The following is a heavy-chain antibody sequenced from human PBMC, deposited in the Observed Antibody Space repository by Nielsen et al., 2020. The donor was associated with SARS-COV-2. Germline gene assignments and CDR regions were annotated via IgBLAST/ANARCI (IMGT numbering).Heavy chain of an antibody. J-gene: IGHJ6*02. CDR3: ARDWSSGSGSSYYYYGMDV. CDR1: GGSFSAYY. D-gene: IGHD3-10*01. Sequence: SETLSLTCAVYGGSFSAYYWSWIRQPPGKGLEWIGEINHSGSTNYNPSLKSRVAISADTSKKEISLRLTSVTAADSAVYYCARDWSSGSGSSYYYYGMDVWGQGTTVTVSS. CDR2: INHSGST. V-gene: IGHV4-34*01.